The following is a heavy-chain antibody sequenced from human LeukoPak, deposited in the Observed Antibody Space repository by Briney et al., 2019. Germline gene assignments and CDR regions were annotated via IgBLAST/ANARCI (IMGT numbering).Heavy chain of an antibody. Sequence: GWALRLSCAASGFTFSNALRSWCRQPAAKGLEWGGRIKSDPDGGKPDYHASVKGRFTISRDDSKDKLYLKMDSLKPEEPAVYSCSNNVDIVATSWVYFDSWGEGNLVTVSS. J-gene: IGHJ4*02. D-gene: IGHD5-12*01. V-gene: IGHV3-15*01. CDR3: SNNVDIVATSWVYFDS. CDR1: GFTFSNAL. CDR2: IKSDPDGGKP.